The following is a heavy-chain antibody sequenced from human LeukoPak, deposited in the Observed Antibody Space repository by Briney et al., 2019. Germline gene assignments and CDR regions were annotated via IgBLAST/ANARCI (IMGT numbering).Heavy chain of an antibody. CDR2: ISWNSGSI. CDR1: GFTFDDYA. CDR3: AKALIAAAGTDAFDI. J-gene: IGHJ3*02. D-gene: IGHD6-13*01. V-gene: IGHV3-9*01. Sequence: GGSLRLSCAASGFTFDDYAMHWVRQAPGKGLEWVSGISWNSGSIGYADSEKGRFTISRDNAKNSLYLQMNSLRAEDTALYYCAKALIAAAGTDAFDIWGQGTMVTVSS.